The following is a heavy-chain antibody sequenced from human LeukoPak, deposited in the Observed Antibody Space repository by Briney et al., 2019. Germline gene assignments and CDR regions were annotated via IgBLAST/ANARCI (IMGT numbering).Heavy chain of an antibody. CDR2: IYYSGST. CDR3: ARHGHSNNWYVAFDI. J-gene: IGHJ3*02. Sequence: SETLSLTCTVSGGSISSGDYYWSWIRQPPGKGLEWIGYIYYSGSTYYNPSLKSRVTISVDTSNNQFSLKLSSVTAADTAVYYCARHGHSNNWYVAFDIWGQGTVVTVSS. V-gene: IGHV4-30-4*08. CDR1: GGSISSGDYY. D-gene: IGHD6-13*01.